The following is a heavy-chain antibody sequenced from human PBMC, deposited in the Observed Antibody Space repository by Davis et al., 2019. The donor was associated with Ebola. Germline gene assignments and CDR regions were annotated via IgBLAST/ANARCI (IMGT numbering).Heavy chain of an antibody. CDR1: GVSISRHY. CDR3: AERGGSV. D-gene: IGHD3-16*01. J-gene: IGHJ4*02. V-gene: IGHV4-59*11. Sequence: PSETLSLTCTVSGVSISRHYWSWIRQPPGKRLEWIGSVYYSGSTNYSPSLKSRVTISVETSTNQFSLRLRSVTAADTAVYYCAERGGSVWGQGTLVTVSS. CDR2: VYYSGST.